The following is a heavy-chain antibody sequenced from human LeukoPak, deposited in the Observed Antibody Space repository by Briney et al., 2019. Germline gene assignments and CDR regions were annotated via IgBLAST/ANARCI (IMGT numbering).Heavy chain of an antibody. D-gene: IGHD3-10*01. CDR3: ARDLGIDYGSVDN. V-gene: IGHV1-69*04. J-gene: IGHJ4*02. Sequence: VASVKVSCKASGGTFSSYAISWVRQAPGQGLEWMGRIIPILGIANYAQKFQGRVTITADKSTSTAYMELSSLRSEDTAVYYCARDLGIDYGSVDNWGQGTLVTVSS. CDR1: GGTFSSYA. CDR2: IIPILGIA.